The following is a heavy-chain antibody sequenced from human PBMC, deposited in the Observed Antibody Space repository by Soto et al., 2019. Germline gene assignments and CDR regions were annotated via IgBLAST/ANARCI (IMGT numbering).Heavy chain of an antibody. CDR2: ISWDGGST. CDR1: GFTFDDYA. D-gene: IGHD6-13*01. V-gene: IGHV3-43D*04. CDR3: AKDTGSSPRGMDV. J-gene: IGHJ6*02. Sequence: PGGSLRLSCAASGFTFDDYAMHWVRQAPGKGLEWVSLISWDGGSTYYADSVKGRFTISRDNSKKSLYLQMNSLRAEDTALYYCAKDTGSSPRGMDVWGQGTTVTVSS.